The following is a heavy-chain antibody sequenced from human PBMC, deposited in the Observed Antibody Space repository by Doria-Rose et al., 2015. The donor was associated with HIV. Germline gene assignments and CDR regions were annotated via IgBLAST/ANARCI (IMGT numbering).Heavy chain of an antibody. J-gene: IGHJ4*02. CDR1: GVSLSSPGMG. CDR3: ARIKSSRWYHKYYFDF. V-gene: IGHV2-26*01. CDR2: IFSNDER. Sequence: QWGPVLVKPTETLTLTCTVSGVSLSSPGMGVSWIRQPPGKALEWLANIFSNDERSYKTSLKSRLTISRGTSKSQVVLTMTDMDPVDPATYYCARIKSSRWYHKYYFDFWGQGTLVIVSA. D-gene: IGHD6-13*01.